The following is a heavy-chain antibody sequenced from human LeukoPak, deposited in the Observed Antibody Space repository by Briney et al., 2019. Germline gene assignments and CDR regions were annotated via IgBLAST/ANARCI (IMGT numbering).Heavy chain of an antibody. CDR3: ARTPTAKSSLLDY. CDR1: GGSISNFH. V-gene: IGHV4-59*01. J-gene: IGHJ4*02. CDR2: MYYSGSS. Sequence: SETLSLTCTVSGGSISNFHWTWIRQPPGKGLQWIGYMYYSGSSNYNPSLKSRVTISVDTSKNQFSLRLTSVTAADTALYYCARTPTAKSSLLDYWGQGTLVTVSS.